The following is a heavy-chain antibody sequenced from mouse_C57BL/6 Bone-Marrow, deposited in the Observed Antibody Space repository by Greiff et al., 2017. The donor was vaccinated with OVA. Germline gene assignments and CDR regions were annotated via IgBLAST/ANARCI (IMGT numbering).Heavy chain of an antibody. D-gene: IGHD1-1*01. CDR3: ARDSGYYGSSYDYAMDY. CDR1: GFTFSSYA. J-gene: IGHJ4*01. CDR2: ISDGGSYT. Sequence: EVQRVESGGGLVKPGGSLKLSCAASGFTFSSYAMSWVRPTPEKRLEWVATISDGGSYTYYPDNVKGRFTISRDNAKNNLYLQMSYLKSEDTAMYYCARDSGYYGSSYDYAMDYWGQGTSVTVSS. V-gene: IGHV5-4*01.